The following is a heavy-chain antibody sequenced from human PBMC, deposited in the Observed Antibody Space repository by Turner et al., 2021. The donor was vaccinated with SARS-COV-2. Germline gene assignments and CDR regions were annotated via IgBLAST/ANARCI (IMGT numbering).Heavy chain of an antibody. D-gene: IGHD6-19*01. CDR2: IYYSGST. V-gene: IGHV4-59*08. J-gene: IGHJ4*02. Sequence: QVLLQESCPGLVKPSETLSLTCTVSGASISSYYWRWIRQPPGKGLEWIGYIYYSGSTNYNPSLKSRVTISVDTSKNQFAWKLSSVTAADTAVYYCAIQSSGWYLPYFDYWGQGTLVTVSS. CDR1: GASISSYY. CDR3: AIQSSGWYLPYFDY.